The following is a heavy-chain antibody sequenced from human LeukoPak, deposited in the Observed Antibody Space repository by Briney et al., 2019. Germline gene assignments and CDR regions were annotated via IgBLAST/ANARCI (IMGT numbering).Heavy chain of an antibody. D-gene: IGHD3-10*01. CDR1: GFTFSSYW. CDR3: ARVGRLTRITMVRGVIGYMDV. Sequence: GGSLRLSCAASGFTFSSYWMSWVRQAPGKGLEWVANIKQDGSEKYYVDSVKGRFTISRDNAKNSLYLQMNSLRAEDTAVYYCARVGRLTRITMVRGVIGYMDVWGKGTTVTVSS. J-gene: IGHJ6*03. V-gene: IGHV3-7*01. CDR2: IKQDGSEK.